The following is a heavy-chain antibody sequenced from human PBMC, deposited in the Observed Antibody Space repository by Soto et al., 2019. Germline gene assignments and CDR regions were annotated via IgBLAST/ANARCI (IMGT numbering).Heavy chain of an antibody. J-gene: IGHJ6*02. Sequence: SETLSLTCTVSGGSISSYYWSWIRQPPGKGLEWIEYIYYSGSTNYNPSLKSRVTISVDTSKNQFSLKLSSVTAADTAVYYCARERGDYDILTGYYPESYYGMDVWGQGTTVTVSS. CDR1: GGSISSYY. CDR3: ARERGDYDILTGYYPESYYGMDV. CDR2: IYYSGST. V-gene: IGHV4-59*01. D-gene: IGHD3-9*01.